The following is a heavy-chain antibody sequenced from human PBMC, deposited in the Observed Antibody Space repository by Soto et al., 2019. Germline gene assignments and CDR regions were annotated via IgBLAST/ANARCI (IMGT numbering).Heavy chain of an antibody. D-gene: IGHD1-26*01. J-gene: IGHJ5*02. Sequence: GGSLRLSCAASGFIFENFGMSWVRQAPGKGLEWISSISGSGFKKYYADSVKGRFTISRDNSKSTMYLELNNLSAEDTAVYRCAKNQGVELVPLATVDWFDPWGQGSVVTVSS. CDR2: ISGSGFKK. V-gene: IGHV3-23*01. CDR1: GFIFENFG. CDR3: AKNQGVELVPLATVDWFDP.